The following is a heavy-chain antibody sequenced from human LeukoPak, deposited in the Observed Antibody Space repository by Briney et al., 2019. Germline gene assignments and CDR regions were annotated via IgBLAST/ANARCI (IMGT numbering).Heavy chain of an antibody. CDR2: IYSGGST. CDR1: GFTVSSYY. J-gene: IGHJ6*02. CDR3: ARSYSNHLFGMDV. Sequence: GGSLRLSCAASGFTVSSYYMTWVRQAPGKGLEWVSVIYSGGSTYYADSVKGRVAISRDNSKNTEFLQMNSVRAEDTAVYYCARSYSNHLFGMDVWGQGTTVTVSS. D-gene: IGHD4-11*01. V-gene: IGHV3-66*01.